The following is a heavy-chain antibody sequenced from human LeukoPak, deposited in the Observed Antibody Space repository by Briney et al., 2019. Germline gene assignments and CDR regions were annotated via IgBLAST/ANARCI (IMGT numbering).Heavy chain of an antibody. CDR3: AKGGGYEAQYYYYYLDV. J-gene: IGHJ6*03. CDR2: IRYDGSNK. D-gene: IGHD5-12*01. CDR1: GFTFSSYG. V-gene: IGHV3-30*02. Sequence: GGSLRLSCAASGFTFSSYGMHWVRQAPGKGLEWVAFIRYDGSNKYYADSVKGRFTISRDNSKNTLYLQMKSLRAEDMAVYYCAKGGGYEAQYYYYYLDVWGKGTTVTISS.